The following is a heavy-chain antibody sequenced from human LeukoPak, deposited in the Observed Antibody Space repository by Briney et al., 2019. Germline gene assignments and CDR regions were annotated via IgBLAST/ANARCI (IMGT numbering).Heavy chain of an antibody. CDR1: GFTFNRHA. J-gene: IGHJ4*02. CDR2: TSYDGSRQ. Sequence: GGSLRLSCDASGFTFNRHAMHWVRQTPDKGREWLVVTSYDGSRQYYADFVRGRFTVSRENSKNTVFLQMNSLRVDDTAVYYCARDWSEGSGSYIDYWGQGALVTVSS. CDR3: ARDWSEGSGSYIDY. D-gene: IGHD3-10*01. V-gene: IGHV3-30*04.